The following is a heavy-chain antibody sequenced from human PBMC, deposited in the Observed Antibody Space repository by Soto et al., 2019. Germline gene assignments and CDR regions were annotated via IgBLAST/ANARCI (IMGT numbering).Heavy chain of an antibody. CDR1: GGTFSSYA. D-gene: IGHD2-21*02. CDR3: AREQRDCGGDCYPAAWFDP. CDR2: IIPIFGTA. Sequence: QVQLVQSGAEVKKPGSSVKVSCKASGGTFSSYAISWVRQAPRQGLQWMGGIIPIFGTANYAQKFQGRVTITADESTSTAYMELSSLRSEDTAVYYCAREQRDCGGDCYPAAWFDPWGQGTLVTVSS. V-gene: IGHV1-69*01. J-gene: IGHJ5*02.